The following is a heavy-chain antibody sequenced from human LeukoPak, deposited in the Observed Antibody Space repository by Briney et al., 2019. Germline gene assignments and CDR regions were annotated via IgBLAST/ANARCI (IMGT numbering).Heavy chain of an antibody. CDR1: GFTFSSYA. CDR3: AKDRPNYYGTNGHYYRRDGDC. Sequence: GGSLRLSCVASGFTFSSYAMSWVRQAAGKGLEGVSSTSSSGETTYYADSVKGRFTISRDNSRNTLYLQMNSLRAEDTAVYYCAKDRPNYYGTNGHYYRRDGDCWGQGTLVTVSS. CDR2: TSSSGETT. V-gene: IGHV3-23*01. J-gene: IGHJ4*02. D-gene: IGHD3-22*01.